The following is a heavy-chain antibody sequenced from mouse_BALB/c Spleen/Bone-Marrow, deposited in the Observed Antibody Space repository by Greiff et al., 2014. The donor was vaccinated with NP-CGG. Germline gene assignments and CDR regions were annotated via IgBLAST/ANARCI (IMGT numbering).Heavy chain of an antibody. CDR3: ARHAYYDQTEVSFVY. V-gene: IGHV5-9-2*01. CDR2: ISGGGSYT. Sequence: DVMLVESGGGLVKSGGSLKLFCAASGFTFNNYGMSWVRQTPEKRLEWVATISGGGSYTFYPDSVKGRFTISRDNAKNDLYLQLSSLRSEDTALYYCARHAYYDQTEVSFVYWGQGTLVTVSA. J-gene: IGHJ3*01. CDR1: GFTFNNYG. D-gene: IGHD2-4*01.